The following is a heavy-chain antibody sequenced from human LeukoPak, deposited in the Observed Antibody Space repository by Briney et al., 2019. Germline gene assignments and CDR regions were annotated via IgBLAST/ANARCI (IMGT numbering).Heavy chain of an antibody. CDR3: ASLYGDYVASDY. Sequence: ASVKVSCKASIYSFTVYYLHWVRQAPGQGLEWMGWINPKSGGTNYAQKFLGRVTMTRDTSINTAYMELSRLRSDDTAVYYCASLYGDYVASDYGGQGTLVTVSS. CDR1: IYSFTVYY. D-gene: IGHD4-17*01. V-gene: IGHV1-2*02. J-gene: IGHJ4*02. CDR2: INPKSGGT.